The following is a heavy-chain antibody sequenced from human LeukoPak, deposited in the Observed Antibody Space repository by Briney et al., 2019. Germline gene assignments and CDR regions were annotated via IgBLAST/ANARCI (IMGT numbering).Heavy chain of an antibody. V-gene: IGHV3-20*04. Sequence: PGGSLRLSCAASGFTFDDYGMSWVRQAPGKGLEWVSGINWNGGSTGYADSVKGRFTISRDNAKNSLYLQMNSLRAEDTAVYYCAKADGYYGDPYYFDYWGQGTLVTVSS. D-gene: IGHD4-17*01. CDR2: INWNGGST. J-gene: IGHJ4*02. CDR1: GFTFDDYG. CDR3: AKADGYYGDPYYFDY.